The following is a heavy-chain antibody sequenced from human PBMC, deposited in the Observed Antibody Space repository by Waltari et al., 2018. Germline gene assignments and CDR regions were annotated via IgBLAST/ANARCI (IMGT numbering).Heavy chain of an antibody. CDR1: GGSISSYY. V-gene: IGHV4-59*01. CDR3: ARVAGGLTSIAAGYYYYGMDV. Sequence: QVQLQESGPGLVKPSETLSLTCTVSGGSISSYYWSWLRQPPGKGLAWIGYIYYSGSTNYNPSLKSRVTIAVDTSKNQVSLKLSSVTAADTAVDYGARVAGGLTSIAAGYYYYGMDVWGQGTTVTVSS. D-gene: IGHD6-6*01. CDR2: IYYSGST. J-gene: IGHJ6*02.